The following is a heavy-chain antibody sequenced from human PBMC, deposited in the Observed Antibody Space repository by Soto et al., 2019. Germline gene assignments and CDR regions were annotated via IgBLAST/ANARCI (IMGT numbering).Heavy chain of an antibody. D-gene: IGHD2-8*01. Sequence: ASETLSLTCAVHGDSLSGYLWTWIRQPPGKGLEWIAEITEGGTTNYSPSLKSRVSIAVDSSKRQFSLTLSSVTAADTAMYYCARGGDAMLSPNFEYWSQGSLVTVSS. J-gene: IGHJ4*02. V-gene: IGHV4-34*01. CDR3: ARGGDAMLSPNFEY. CDR2: ITEGGTT. CDR1: GDSLSGYL.